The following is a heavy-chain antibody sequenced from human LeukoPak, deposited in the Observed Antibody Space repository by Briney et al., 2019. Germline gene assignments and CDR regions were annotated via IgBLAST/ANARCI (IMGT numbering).Heavy chain of an antibody. Sequence: GGSLRLSCAASGFSFSSFGMHWVRQTPGKGLEWLTVMSYDGTNEYYADSVKGRFTISRDNSKYTVYLQMNSLRAEDTAVYYCARWGPEASFDYWGQGTLVTVSS. J-gene: IGHJ4*02. CDR2: MSYDGTNE. CDR3: ARWGPEASFDY. CDR1: GFSFSSFG. D-gene: IGHD1-14*01. V-gene: IGHV3-30*14.